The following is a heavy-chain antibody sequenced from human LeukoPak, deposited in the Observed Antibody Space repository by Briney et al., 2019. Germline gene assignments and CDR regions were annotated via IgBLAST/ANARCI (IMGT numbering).Heavy chain of an antibody. CDR2: IYTSGST. D-gene: IGHD5-18*01. CDR3: ARSGYSYGADAFDI. CDR1: GGSISSGSYY. V-gene: IGHV4-61*02. Sequence: SQTLSLTCTVSGGSISSGSYYWSWIRQPAGKGLEWIGRIYTSGSTNYNPSLKSRVTISVDTSKTQFSLKLSSVTAADTAVYYCARSGYSYGADAFDIWGQGTMVTVSS. J-gene: IGHJ3*02.